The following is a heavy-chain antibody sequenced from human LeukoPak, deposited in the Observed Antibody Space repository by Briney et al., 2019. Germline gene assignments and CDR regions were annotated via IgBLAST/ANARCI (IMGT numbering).Heavy chain of an antibody. CDR3: ARDREGIAAAGTRYNWFDP. CDR2: INPSGGST. J-gene: IGHJ5*02. D-gene: IGHD6-13*01. CDR1: GYTFTSYY. Sequence: ASVKVSCKASGYTFTSYYMHWVRQAPGQGLEWMGIINPSGGSTSYAQKFQGRVTMTRDTSTSTVYMELSSLRSEDTAVYYGARDREGIAAAGTRYNWFDPWGQGTLVTVSS. V-gene: IGHV1-46*01.